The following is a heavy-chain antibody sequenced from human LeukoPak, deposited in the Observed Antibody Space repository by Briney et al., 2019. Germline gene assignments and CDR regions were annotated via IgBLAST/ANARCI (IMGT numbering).Heavy chain of an antibody. CDR3: AKDSVSGGFDY. Sequence: GRSLRLSCAASGFILDDYAMHWVRQAPGKGLEWVAVISYDGSNKYYADSVKGRFTISRDNSKNTLYLQMNSLRAEDTAVYYCAKDSVSGGFDYWGQGTLVTVSS. J-gene: IGHJ4*02. D-gene: IGHD3-10*01. CDR1: GFILDDYA. V-gene: IGHV3-30*18. CDR2: ISYDGSNK.